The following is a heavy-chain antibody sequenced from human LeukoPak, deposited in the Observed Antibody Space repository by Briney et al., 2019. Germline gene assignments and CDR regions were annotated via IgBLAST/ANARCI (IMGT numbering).Heavy chain of an antibody. Sequence: SETLSLTCTVSGDSVSRYFWSWIRHPPGKGLEWIGNIYHSGSPNHNPSLKSRVTISVDTSKNQFSLKLSSVTAADTAVYYCARADYGGNPRFDPWGQGTLVTVSS. CDR3: ARADYGGNPRFDP. CDR2: IYHSGSP. CDR1: GDSVSRYF. D-gene: IGHD4-23*01. J-gene: IGHJ5*02. V-gene: IGHV4-59*02.